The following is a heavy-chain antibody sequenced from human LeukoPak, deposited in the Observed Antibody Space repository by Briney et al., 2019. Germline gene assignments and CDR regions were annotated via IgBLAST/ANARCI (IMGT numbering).Heavy chain of an antibody. CDR2: INPHSGGT. CDR1: GYTFSGYC. D-gene: IGHD3-16*02. Sequence: GASVKVSCKASGYTFSGYCMHWVRQAPGQGLEWMGWINPHSGGTSYARKFQGRVTMTRDSSISTAYMELSRLKSDDTAMYYCAKDRFTFAGVIVPSFDFWGQGTLVTVSS. J-gene: IGHJ4*02. CDR3: AKDRFTFAGVIVPSFDF. V-gene: IGHV1-2*02.